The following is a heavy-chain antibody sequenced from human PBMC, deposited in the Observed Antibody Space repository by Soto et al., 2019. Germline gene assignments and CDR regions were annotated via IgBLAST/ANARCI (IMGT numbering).Heavy chain of an antibody. V-gene: IGHV1-18*01. CDR2: ISAYNGNT. Sequence: GASVKVSCKASGYTFTSYGISWVRQAPGQGLEWMGWISAYNGNTNYAQKLQGRVTMTTDTSTGTAYMELRSLRSDDTAVYYCARTMIVVVNDAFDIWGQGTMVTVSS. CDR3: ARTMIVVVNDAFDI. J-gene: IGHJ3*02. CDR1: GYTFTSYG. D-gene: IGHD3-22*01.